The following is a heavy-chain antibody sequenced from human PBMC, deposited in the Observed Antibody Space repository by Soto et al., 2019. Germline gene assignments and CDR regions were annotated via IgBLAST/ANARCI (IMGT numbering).Heavy chain of an antibody. D-gene: IGHD3-10*01. CDR1: GFTFSSYG. Sequence: GGSLRLSCAASGFTFSSYGMHWVRQAPGKGLEWVAVIWYDGSNKYYADSVKGRFTISRDNSKNTLYLQMNSLRAEDTAVYYCARSTMVRGVIVFDYWGQGTLVTVSS. CDR2: IWYDGSNK. CDR3: ARSTMVRGVIVFDY. V-gene: IGHV3-33*01. J-gene: IGHJ4*02.